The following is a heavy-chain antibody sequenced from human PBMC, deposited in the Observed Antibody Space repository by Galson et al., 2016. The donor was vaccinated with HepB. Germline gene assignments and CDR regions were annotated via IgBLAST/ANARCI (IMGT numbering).Heavy chain of an antibody. Sequence: SLRLSCAGSGFSFSDFAMSWVRQPPGKGLEWVSGISADGSSTYHADSVKGRFTIARDNSKNTVFLHMSGLSGDDTALYFCGKDRRGFCTGGSCSDWFDPWGQGTLVAVSS. CDR3: GKDRRGFCTGGSCSDWFDP. CDR1: GFSFSDFA. J-gene: IGHJ5*02. V-gene: IGHV3-23*01. CDR2: ISADGSST. D-gene: IGHD2-15*01.